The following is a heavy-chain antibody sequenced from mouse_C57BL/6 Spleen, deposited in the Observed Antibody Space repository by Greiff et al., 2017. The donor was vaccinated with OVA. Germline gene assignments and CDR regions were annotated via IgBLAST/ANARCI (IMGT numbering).Heavy chain of an antibody. V-gene: IGHV1-54*01. Sequence: QVQLQQSGAELVRPGTSVKVSCKASGYAFTNYLIEWVKQRPGQGLEWIGVINPGSGGTNYNEKFKGKATLTADKSSSTAYMQLSSLTSEDSAVYFCARELGAYWGQGTLVTVSA. CDR1: GYAFTNYL. CDR3: ARELGAY. CDR2: INPGSGGT. D-gene: IGHD3-3*01. J-gene: IGHJ3*01.